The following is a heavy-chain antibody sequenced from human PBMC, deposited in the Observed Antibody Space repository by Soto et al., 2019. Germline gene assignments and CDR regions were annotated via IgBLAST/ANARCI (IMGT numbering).Heavy chain of an antibody. J-gene: IGHJ6*02. CDR1: GFTFSSYG. V-gene: IGHV3-33*01. CDR2: IWYDGSNK. CDR3: ARDGRGPSSDGMDV. D-gene: IGHD1-26*01. Sequence: QVQLVESGGGVVQPGRSLRLSCAASGFTFSSYGMHWVRQAPGKGLEWVAVIWYDGSNKYYADSVKGRFTISRDNSKNTLYLQMNSLRAEDTAVYYCARDGRGPSSDGMDVWGQGTTVTVSS.